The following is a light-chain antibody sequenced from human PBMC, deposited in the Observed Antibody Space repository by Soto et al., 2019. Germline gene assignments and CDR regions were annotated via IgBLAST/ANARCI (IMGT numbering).Light chain of an antibody. J-gene: IGKJ4*01. V-gene: IGKV1-39*01. Sequence: DIQMTQSPSSLSASVGDRVTITCLASQSISSKLNWYQQRPGKVPKLLIYDASSLQSGVPSRFSGSGSGTDFTLTISCLQSEDFATYYCQQYYSYPLTFGGGTKVDIK. CDR1: QSISSK. CDR3: QQYYSYPLT. CDR2: DAS.